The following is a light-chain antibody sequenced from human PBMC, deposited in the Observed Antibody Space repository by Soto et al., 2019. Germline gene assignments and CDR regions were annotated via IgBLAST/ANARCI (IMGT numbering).Light chain of an antibody. J-gene: IGLJ2*01. V-gene: IGLV1-44*01. CDR3: AAWDDSLNGRGVV. CDR2: SNN. CDR1: SANIGSNT. Sequence: QSVLTQPPSSSGTPGQRVTIPCSGSSANIGSNTVNWYQQLPCTAPKLLIYSNNQRPSGVPDRFSGSKSGTSASLALSGPQSEDDADYYCAAWDDSLNGRGVVFGGGTKLTV.